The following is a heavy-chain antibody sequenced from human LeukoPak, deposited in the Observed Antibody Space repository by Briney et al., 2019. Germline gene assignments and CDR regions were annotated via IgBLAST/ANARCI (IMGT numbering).Heavy chain of an antibody. CDR3: AEDGDCSCGSCYSEISGDAFYI. V-gene: IGHV3-30*04. CDR1: GFTFSSYA. Sequence: GRSLRLSCAASGFTFSSYAMHWVRQAPGKGLEWVAVISYDGSNKYYADSVKGRFTISRDNSKNTLYLQMNSLRAEDPAVYYCAEDGDCSCGSCYSEISGDAFYIWGQGTKVTVSS. J-gene: IGHJ3*02. D-gene: IGHD2-15*01. CDR2: ISYDGSNK.